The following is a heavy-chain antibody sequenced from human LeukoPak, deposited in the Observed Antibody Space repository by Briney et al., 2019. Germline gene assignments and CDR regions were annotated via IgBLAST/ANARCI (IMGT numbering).Heavy chain of an antibody. CDR3: ARGGGTIAGTGIPFDY. D-gene: IGHD6-13*01. J-gene: IGHJ4*02. CDR1: GYTFTGYY. CDR2: INPNSGGT. Sequence: ASVKVSCKASGYTFTGYYLQWVRQAPGQGLEWMGWINPNSGGTKYAQKFQGRVTMTRDTSISTAYMELSSLTSDDTAVYYCARGGGTIAGTGIPFDYWGQGTLVTVSS. V-gene: IGHV1-2*02.